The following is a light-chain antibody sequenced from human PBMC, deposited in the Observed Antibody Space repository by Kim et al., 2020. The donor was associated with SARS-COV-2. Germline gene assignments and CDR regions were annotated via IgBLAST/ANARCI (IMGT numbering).Light chain of an antibody. J-gene: IGKJ2*01. Sequence: EIQMTQSPSTLSASVGDRVTITCRASQIIDTYLAWYQQKPGKAPNLLIYQASSLQIGVPSRFSGSGSGAEFTLTISNLQPDDFATYYCQHYIRFPYTFGQGTNLYI. CDR3: QHYIRFPYT. CDR2: QAS. V-gene: IGKV1-5*03. CDR1: QIIDTY.